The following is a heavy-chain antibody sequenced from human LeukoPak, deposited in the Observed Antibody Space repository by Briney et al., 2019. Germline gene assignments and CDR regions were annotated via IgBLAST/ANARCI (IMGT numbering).Heavy chain of an antibody. CDR1: PYSIRRGYY. CDR3: ARDRVVVPAAMHHWFDP. CDR2: IYHSGST. D-gene: IGHD2-2*01. J-gene: IGHJ5*02. V-gene: IGHV4-38-2*02. Sequence: SETLSLTCTVSPYSIRRGYYWGWIRQPPGKGLEWIGSIYHSGSTYYNPSLKSRVTISVDTSKNQFSLKLSSVTAADTAVYYRARDRVVVPAAMHHWFDPWGQGTLVTVSS.